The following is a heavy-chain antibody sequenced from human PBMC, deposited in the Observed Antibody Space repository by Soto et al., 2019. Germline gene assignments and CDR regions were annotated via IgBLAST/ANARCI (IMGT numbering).Heavy chain of an antibody. Sequence: EVQLVQSGAEVKKPGESLKISCKGSGYTFTNFWIGWVRQMPGKGLEWMGIIYPGDSDIRYSPSFQGQVTISVDKSISTAYLQWGSLKAPDPAMYYCARRINSGSPFDHWGQGNLVPVSS. J-gene: IGHJ4*02. CDR1: GYTFTNFW. V-gene: IGHV5-51*01. D-gene: IGHD1-26*01. CDR2: IYPGDSDI. CDR3: ARRINSGSPFDH.